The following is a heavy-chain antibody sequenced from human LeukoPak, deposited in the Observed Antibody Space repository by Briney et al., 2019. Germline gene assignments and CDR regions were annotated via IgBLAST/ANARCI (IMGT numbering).Heavy chain of an antibody. Sequence: ASVKVSCKSSGYTFTSYYMHWVRQAPGQGLEWMGIINPSGGSTSYAQKFHGRVTMTRDTSTSTVYMELSSLRSEDTAVYYCAREAYSSGWQSRDAFDPRGQGTLVTVSS. D-gene: IGHD6-19*01. CDR1: GYTFTSYY. CDR2: INPSGGST. V-gene: IGHV1-46*01. CDR3: AREAYSSGWQSRDAFDP. J-gene: IGHJ5*02.